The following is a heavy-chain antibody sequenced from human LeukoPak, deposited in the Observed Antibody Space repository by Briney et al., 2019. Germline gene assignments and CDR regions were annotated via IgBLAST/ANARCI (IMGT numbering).Heavy chain of an antibody. CDR1: GFPFSNYW. Sequence: GGSLRLSFAASGFPFSNYWMTWVRPAPGKGLEWVASIKQDGSEKQYLDSVKGRFTISRDNAKNSLYLQMNSLRADDTAVFFCARVLRTAADAFDIWGQGTVVTVSS. J-gene: IGHJ3*02. CDR2: IKQDGSEK. D-gene: IGHD3-3*01. CDR3: ARVLRTAADAFDI. V-gene: IGHV3-7*03.